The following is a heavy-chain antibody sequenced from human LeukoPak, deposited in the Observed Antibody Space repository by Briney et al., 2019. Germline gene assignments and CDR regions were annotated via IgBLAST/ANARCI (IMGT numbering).Heavy chain of an antibody. CDR1: GGSISSHY. V-gene: IGHV4-59*11. CDR2: IYYSGST. Sequence: PSETLSLTCTVSGGSISSHYWSWIRQPPGKGLEWIGYIYYSGSTNYNPSLKSRVTISVDTSKNQFSLKLSSVTAADTAVYYCARARNGAFPDYWGQGTLVTVSS. D-gene: IGHD2-8*01. CDR3: ARARNGAFPDY. J-gene: IGHJ4*02.